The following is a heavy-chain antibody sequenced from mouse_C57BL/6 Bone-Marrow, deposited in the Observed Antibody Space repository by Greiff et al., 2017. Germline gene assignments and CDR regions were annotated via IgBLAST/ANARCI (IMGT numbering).Heavy chain of an antibody. V-gene: IGHV7-3*01. CDR2: IRNKANGYTT. D-gene: IGHD1-1*01. Sequence: EVKLVESGGGLVQPGGSLSLSCAASGFTFTDYYMSWVRQPPGKALEWFGFIRNKANGYTTEYSASVKGRFTISRDNSQSILYLQMNALRAEDSATYYCASSLLLRLDFDVWGTGTTVTVSS. CDR1: GFTFTDYY. CDR3: ASSLLLRLDFDV. J-gene: IGHJ1*03.